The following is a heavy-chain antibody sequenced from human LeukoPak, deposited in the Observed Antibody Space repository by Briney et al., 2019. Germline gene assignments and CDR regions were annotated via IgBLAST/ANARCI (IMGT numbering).Heavy chain of an antibody. CDR1: GGTFSSYA. CDR2: IIPILGIT. J-gene: IGHJ4*02. D-gene: IGHD2-15*01. V-gene: IGHV1-69*04. Sequence: SVKVSCKASGGTFSSYAISWVRQAPGQGLEWMGRIIPILGITNFAQKFQGRVTITADKSTTTAYMELSSLRSEDTAVYYCARGGDCSGGSCYHYWGQGTLVTVSS. CDR3: ARGGDCSGGSCYHY.